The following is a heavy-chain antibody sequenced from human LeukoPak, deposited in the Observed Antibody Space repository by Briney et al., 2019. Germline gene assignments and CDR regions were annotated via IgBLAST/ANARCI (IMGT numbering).Heavy chain of an antibody. V-gene: IGHV4-34*01. CDR3: ARERFSRYSSSRITGNWFDP. D-gene: IGHD6-13*01. CDR1: GWSVSGEY. Sequence: SETLSLTCDGYGWSVSGEYWSWIGQPPGKGLQGMGEINHSGSTNYKPSLKSRVLISVDTSKNQFSLKLSSVTAADTAVYYCARERFSRYSSSRITGNWFDPRGQGTLVTVSS. CDR2: INHSGST. J-gene: IGHJ5*02.